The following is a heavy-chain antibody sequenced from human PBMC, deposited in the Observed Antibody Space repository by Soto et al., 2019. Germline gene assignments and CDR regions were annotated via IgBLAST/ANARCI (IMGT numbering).Heavy chain of an antibody. CDR3: TRGKWFPRGYGMDV. J-gene: IGHJ6*02. Sequence: QVQLQESGPGLVKPSETLSLTCTVSGDSVTSDYWSWIRQPPGKRLEYIGFIYLGGGANYNPSLESRVTISPDKSKNQLSLRLTSVTAADTAVYYCTRGKWFPRGYGMDVWGRGTTVTVS. CDR1: GDSVTSDY. CDR2: IYLGGGA. D-gene: IGHD3-22*01. V-gene: IGHV4-59*02.